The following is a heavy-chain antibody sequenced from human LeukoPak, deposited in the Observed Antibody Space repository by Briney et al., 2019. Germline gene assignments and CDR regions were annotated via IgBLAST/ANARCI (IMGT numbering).Heavy chain of an antibody. J-gene: IGHJ4*02. CDR2: IIPILGIA. D-gene: IGHD5-18*01. CDR3: ARGGYSYGFDY. V-gene: IGHV1-69*04. CDR1: GYTLTELS. Sequence: SVKVSCKVSGYTLTELSMHWVRQAPGQGLEWMGRIIPILGIANYAQKFQGRVTITADKSTSTAYMELSSLRSEDTAVYYCARGGYSYGFDYWGQGTLVTVSS.